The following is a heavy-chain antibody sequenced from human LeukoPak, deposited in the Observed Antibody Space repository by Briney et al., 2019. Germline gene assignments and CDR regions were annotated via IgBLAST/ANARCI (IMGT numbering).Heavy chain of an antibody. V-gene: IGHV3-30*02. J-gene: IGHJ6*03. CDR1: GFTFSSYG. CDR2: IRYDGSNK. CDR3: ARVLRHCSGGNCYSGGLGYMDV. D-gene: IGHD2-15*01. Sequence: GGSLRLSCAASGFTFSSYGMHWVRQAPGKGLEWVAFIRYDGSNKYYADSVKGRFTISRDNAKNSLFLQMNSLRAEDTAVYYCARVLRHCSGGNCYSGGLGYMDVWGKGTTVTISS.